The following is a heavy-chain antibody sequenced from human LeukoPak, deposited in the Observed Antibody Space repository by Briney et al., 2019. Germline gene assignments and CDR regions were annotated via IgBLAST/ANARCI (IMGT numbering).Heavy chain of an antibody. CDR3: ASDDYVSQYYFDY. Sequence: GGSLRLSCAASGFTFSSYAMSWVRQAPGKGLEWVSAISGSGGTTYYADSVKGRFTISRDNAKNSLYLQMNSLRAEDTAVYYCASDDYVSQYYFDYWGQGTLVTVSS. D-gene: IGHD3-16*01. V-gene: IGHV3-23*01. CDR2: ISGSGGTT. CDR1: GFTFSSYA. J-gene: IGHJ4*02.